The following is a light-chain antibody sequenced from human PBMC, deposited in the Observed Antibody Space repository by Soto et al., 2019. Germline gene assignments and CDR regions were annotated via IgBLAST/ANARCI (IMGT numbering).Light chain of an antibody. J-gene: IGKJ1*01. Sequence: DIQMTQSPSTLSASVGARVTITCRARQSISRWLAWYQQKPGKAPKLLIYDASILESGVPSRFTGSGSGTEFTLTISSLQPDDFATYYGQQDNSYRTFGQGTKVEIK. CDR2: DAS. V-gene: IGKV1-5*01. CDR1: QSISRW. CDR3: QQDNSYRT.